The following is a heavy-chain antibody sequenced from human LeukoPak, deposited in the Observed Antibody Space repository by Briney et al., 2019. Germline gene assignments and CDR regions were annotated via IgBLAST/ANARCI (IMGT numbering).Heavy chain of an antibody. Sequence: GGSLRLSCAAPGTTFPDHGMSWVRQAPGKGLEWVSGINWDGGSTGYGDSVKGRFTISRDNGKNSLYLQMNSLRVEDTAVYYCAKDLSNWMTSGFDTWGQGTLVTVSP. CDR1: GTTFPDHG. CDR3: AKDLSNWMTSGFDT. V-gene: IGHV3-20*04. CDR2: INWDGGST. J-gene: IGHJ5*02. D-gene: IGHD1-20*01.